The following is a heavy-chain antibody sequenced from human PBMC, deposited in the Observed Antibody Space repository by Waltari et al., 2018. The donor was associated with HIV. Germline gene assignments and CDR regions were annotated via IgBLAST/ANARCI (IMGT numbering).Heavy chain of an antibody. CDR2: INAGNGNT. Sequence: VQLVQSGAEGKKPGASVKVSCKASGYTFTRYARHWVRQAPGQRLEWMGWINAGNGNTKYSQKFQGRVTITRDTSASTAYMELSSLRSEDTAVYDCARDIPRMGIDYWGQGTLVTVSS. D-gene: IGHD2-15*01. J-gene: IGHJ4*02. V-gene: IGHV1-3*01. CDR3: ARDIPRMGIDY. CDR1: GYTFTRYA.